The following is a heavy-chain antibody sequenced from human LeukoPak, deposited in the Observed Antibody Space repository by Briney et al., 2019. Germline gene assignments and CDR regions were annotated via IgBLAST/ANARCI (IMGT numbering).Heavy chain of an antibody. CDR1: GFTFSSYG. CDR3: AREVAPLYFHYGMDV. D-gene: IGHD2-21*01. Sequence: GKSLRLSCAASGFTFSSYGMHWVRQAPGKGLEWVALTWYDGRNNYYAASVKGRFTISRDDSKTTVYLLMNSLRAEDTAVYYCAREVAPLYFHYGMDVWGEGTTVTVSS. CDR2: TWYDGRNN. J-gene: IGHJ6*01. V-gene: IGHV3-33*01.